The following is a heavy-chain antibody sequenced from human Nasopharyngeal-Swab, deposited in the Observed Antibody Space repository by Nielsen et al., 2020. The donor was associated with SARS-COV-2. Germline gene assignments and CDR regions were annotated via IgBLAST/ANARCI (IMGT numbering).Heavy chain of an antibody. CDR1: GGSISSYY. J-gene: IGHJ5*02. CDR2: IYTSGST. V-gene: IGHV4-4*07. D-gene: IGHD6-19*01. CDR3: ARVGVAVAGAYSWFDP. Sequence: SETLSLTCTVSGGSISSYYWSWIRQPAGKGLEWIGRIYTSGSTNYNPSLKSRVTMSVDTSKNQFSLKLSSVTAADTAVYYCARVGVAVAGAYSWFDPWGQGTLVTVSS.